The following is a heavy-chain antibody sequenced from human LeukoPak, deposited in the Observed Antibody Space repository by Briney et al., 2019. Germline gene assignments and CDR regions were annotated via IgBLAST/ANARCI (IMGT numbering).Heavy chain of an antibody. J-gene: IGHJ2*01. V-gene: IGHV4-4*02. CDR1: GGSISSSNW. D-gene: IGHD4-17*01. CDR2: IYHGGST. CDR3: ARSGDFANWYFDL. Sequence: SETLSLTCAVSGGSISSSNWWSWVRQPPGRGLEWIGEIYHGGSTNYNPSLKSRVTISVDKSKNQFSLQLSSVTAADTAVYYCARSGDFANWYFDLWGRGTLVTVSS.